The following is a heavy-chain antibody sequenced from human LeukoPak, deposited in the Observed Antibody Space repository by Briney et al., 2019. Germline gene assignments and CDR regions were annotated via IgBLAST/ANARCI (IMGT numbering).Heavy chain of an antibody. J-gene: IGHJ4*02. V-gene: IGHV3-7*05. D-gene: IGHD2-15*01. Sequence: GGSLRLSCAASGFTFSTYAMTWVRQAPGRGLEWVARIKEDGSDTYYVDSVKGRFTISRDKAKKTVYLQMNSLRVEDTAVYYCAREWWYLDYWGQGTQVTVSS. CDR1: GFTFSTYA. CDR2: IKEDGSDT. CDR3: AREWWYLDY.